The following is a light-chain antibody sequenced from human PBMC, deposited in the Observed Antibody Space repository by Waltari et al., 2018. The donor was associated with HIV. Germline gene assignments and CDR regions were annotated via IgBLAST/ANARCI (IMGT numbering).Light chain of an antibody. V-gene: IGLV2-23*02. CDR3: CSYAGSSTV. J-gene: IGLJ2*01. CDR1: SSAVGSYNL. CDR2: EVS. Sequence: QSALTQPASVSGSPGQSITISCTGTSSAVGSYNLVSWYQQPPGNAPKLMIYEVSKRPSGVSNRFSGSKSGNTASLTISGLQAEDEADYYCCSYAGSSTVFGGGTKLTVL.